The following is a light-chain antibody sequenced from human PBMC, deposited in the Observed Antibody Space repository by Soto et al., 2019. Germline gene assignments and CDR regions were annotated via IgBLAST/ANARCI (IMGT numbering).Light chain of an antibody. J-gene: IGLJ1*01. CDR2: EVS. Sequence: QSALTQPASVSGSPGQSITISCTGTSSDVGNYNSVSWYQQYPGKAPKLMIHEVSNRPSGVSNRFSGSKSGNTASLTISGLQAEDEADDYCSSYAGSNTLHVFGTGTKLTVL. CDR3: SSYAGSNTLHV. V-gene: IGLV2-14*01. CDR1: SSDVGNYNS.